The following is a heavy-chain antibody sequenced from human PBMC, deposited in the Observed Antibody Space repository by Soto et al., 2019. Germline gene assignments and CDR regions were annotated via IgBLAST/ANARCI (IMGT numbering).Heavy chain of an antibody. CDR3: ARTRLSIAAPHNWFDP. Sequence: QVQLQQWGAGLLKPSETLSLTCAVYGGSFSGYYWSWIRQPPGKGLEWIGEINHSGSTNYNPSLKSRVTISVDTSKNQFSLKLSSVTAADTAVYYCARTRLSIAAPHNWFDPWGQGTLVTVSS. D-gene: IGHD6-6*01. CDR2: INHSGST. V-gene: IGHV4-34*01. J-gene: IGHJ5*02. CDR1: GGSFSGYY.